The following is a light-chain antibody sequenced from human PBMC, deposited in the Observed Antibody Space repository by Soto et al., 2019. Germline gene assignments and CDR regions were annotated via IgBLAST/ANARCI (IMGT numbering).Light chain of an antibody. Sequence: QSVLTQPPSVSGSPGQSVTISCTGTSSDVGSYNRVSWYQQPPGTAPKLMIHEVSNRPSGVPDRFSGSKSGNTASLTISGLQAEEEADYYCSSYTSSSTLVFGGGTKLTVL. CDR2: EVS. V-gene: IGLV2-18*02. J-gene: IGLJ2*01. CDR3: SSYTSSSTLV. CDR1: SSDVGSYNR.